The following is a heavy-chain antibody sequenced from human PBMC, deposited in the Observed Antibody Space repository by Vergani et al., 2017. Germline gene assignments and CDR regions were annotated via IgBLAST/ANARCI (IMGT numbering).Heavy chain of an antibody. CDR1: GYSFTNYW. CDR2: FFPGDSDT. Sequence: VQLVPSCADLRKPWESLKISCEVSGYSFTNYWIGWVRQMPGKGLEWMGIFFPGDSDTRYSPSFQGLVTISGDKSISTAYLQWSSLKASDTAMYYCARRISAASYGAFDIWGQGTMGNVSA. J-gene: IGHJ3*02. CDR3: ARRISAASYGAFDI. V-gene: IGHV5-51*01. D-gene: IGHD6-13*01.